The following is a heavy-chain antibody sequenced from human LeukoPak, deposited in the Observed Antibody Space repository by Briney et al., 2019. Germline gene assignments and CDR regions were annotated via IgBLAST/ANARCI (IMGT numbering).Heavy chain of an antibody. CDR3: ARFFYMSSFDI. CDR1: GGSISSYY. Sequence: SETLSLTCTVSGGSISSYYWSWIRQPPGKGLEWIGYIYHSGSTNYNPSLKSRVTISADTSKNQFSLKLSSVTAADTAVYYCARFFYMSSFDIWGQGTMVTVS. D-gene: IGHD2/OR15-2a*01. J-gene: IGHJ3*02. CDR2: IYHSGST. V-gene: IGHV4-59*08.